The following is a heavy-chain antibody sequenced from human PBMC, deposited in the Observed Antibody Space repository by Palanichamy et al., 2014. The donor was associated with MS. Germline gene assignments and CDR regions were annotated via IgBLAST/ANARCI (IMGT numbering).Heavy chain of an antibody. CDR3: ARDVGYCSSTSCYGPDAFDI. CDR1: GFTFSSYS. V-gene: IGHV3-21*01. D-gene: IGHD2-2*03. Sequence: LVEVWGRAWSSLGVPSRLSCAASGFTFSSYSMNWVRQAPGKGLEWVSSISSSSSYIYYADSVKGRFTISRDNAKNSLYLQMNSLRAEDTAVYYCARDVGYCSSTSCYGPDAFDIWGQGTMVTVSS. CDR2: ISSSSSYI. J-gene: IGHJ3*02.